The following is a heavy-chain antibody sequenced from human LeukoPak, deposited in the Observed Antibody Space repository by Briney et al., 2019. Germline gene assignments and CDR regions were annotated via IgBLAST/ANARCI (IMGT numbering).Heavy chain of an antibody. CDR3: AKVYIVATMAFDY. Sequence: GGSLRLSCAASGFTFTHYPIHWVRQAPGKGLEWVALISYDGSNIYYADSVKGRFTISRDNSKNTLYLQMNSLRAEDTAVYYCAKVYIVATMAFDYWGQGTLATVSS. D-gene: IGHD5-12*01. J-gene: IGHJ4*02. CDR1: GFTFTHYP. CDR2: ISYDGSNI. V-gene: IGHV3-30-3*01.